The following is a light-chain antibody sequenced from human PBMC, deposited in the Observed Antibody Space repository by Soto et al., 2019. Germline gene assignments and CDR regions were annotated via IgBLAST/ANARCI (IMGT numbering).Light chain of an antibody. CDR3: QQYNNWPPT. CDR2: GAS. Sequence: EIVLTQSPGTLSLSPGERATLSCRASQSVSNNYLAWYQQKPGQAPRLLIYGASTRATGIPARFSGSGSGTEFTLTISSPQSEDFAVYYCQQYNNWPPTFGQGTKVDIK. J-gene: IGKJ1*01. CDR1: QSVSNN. V-gene: IGKV3-15*01.